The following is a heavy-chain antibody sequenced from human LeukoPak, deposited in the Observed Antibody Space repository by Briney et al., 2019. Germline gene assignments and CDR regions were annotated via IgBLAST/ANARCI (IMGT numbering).Heavy chain of an antibody. CDR3: ARSLYDSGWYSQFDY. D-gene: IGHD6-19*01. Sequence: ASVKVSCKASGYVFIDYHLHWVRQAPGQGLEWMGIINPRGGSTSHAQKFQGRVTMTRDMSTNTVSLEISSLTSEDTGVYYCARSLYDSGWYSQFDYWGQGTLVTVSS. J-gene: IGHJ4*02. CDR2: INPRGGST. CDR1: GYVFIDYH. V-gene: IGHV1-46*01.